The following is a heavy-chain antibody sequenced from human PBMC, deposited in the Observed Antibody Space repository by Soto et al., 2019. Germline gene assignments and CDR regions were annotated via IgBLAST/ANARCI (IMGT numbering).Heavy chain of an antibody. V-gene: IGHV3-21*01. J-gene: IGHJ6*02. CDR1: GFTFSSYS. D-gene: IGHD2-2*01. CDR3: ARWVRVVVKDDSEGYYYYGLDV. CDR2: ISSSSSYI. Sequence: GGSLRLSCAASGFTFSSYSMNWVRQAPGKGLEWVSSISSSSSYIYYADSVKGRFTISRDNAKNSLYLQMNSLRAEDTAVYYCARWVRVVVKDDSEGYYYYGLDVWGQGTTVTVSS.